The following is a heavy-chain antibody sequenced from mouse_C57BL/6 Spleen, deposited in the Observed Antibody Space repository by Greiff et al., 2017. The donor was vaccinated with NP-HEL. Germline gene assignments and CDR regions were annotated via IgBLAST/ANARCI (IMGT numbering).Heavy chain of an antibody. Sequence: EVKLMESGPELVKPGASVKISCKASGYSFTDYNMNWVKQSTGKSLEWIGVINPNYGTTSYNQKFKGKATLTVDQSSSTAYMQLNSLTSEDSAVYDCARRGTTVVADAMEYWGKGTSVTVAS. J-gene: IGHJ4*01. CDR2: INPNYGTT. CDR1: GYSFTDYN. CDR3: ARRGTTVVADAMEY. V-gene: IGHV1-39*01. D-gene: IGHD1-1*01.